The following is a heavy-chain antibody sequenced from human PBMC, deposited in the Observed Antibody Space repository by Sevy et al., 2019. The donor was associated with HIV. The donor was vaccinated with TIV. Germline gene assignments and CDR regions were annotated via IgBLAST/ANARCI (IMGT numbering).Heavy chain of an antibody. CDR3: ARLFYGAVDY. V-gene: IGHV3-7*01. D-gene: IGHD3-10*01. Sequence: GGSLRLSCAASGFTFSSYWMSWVRQAPGKGLEWLATINLDGSETFYVDSVKGRFTISRHNPMKSVYLQMTSLSAEDTGVYYCARLFYGAVDYWGQGTLVTVSS. CDR1: GFTFSSYW. CDR2: INLDGSET. J-gene: IGHJ4*01.